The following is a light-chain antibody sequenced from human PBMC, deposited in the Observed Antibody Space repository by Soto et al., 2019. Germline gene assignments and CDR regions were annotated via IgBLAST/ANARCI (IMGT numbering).Light chain of an antibody. J-gene: IGLJ1*01. CDR3: SSYTSRSTLV. Sequence: QSALTQPASVSGSTGQSITISCTGTSSDVGGYNFVSWYQHHPGKAPKLMIYEVSNRPSGVSHRFSGSKSGNTASLTISGLQAEDEADYSCSSYTSRSTLVFGTGTKVTVL. CDR1: SSDVGGYNF. V-gene: IGLV2-14*01. CDR2: EVS.